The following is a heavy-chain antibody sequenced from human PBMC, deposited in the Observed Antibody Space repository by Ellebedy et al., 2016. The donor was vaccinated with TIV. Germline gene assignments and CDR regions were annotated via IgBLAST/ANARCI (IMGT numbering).Heavy chain of an antibody. J-gene: IGHJ4*02. CDR2: IYSGGAT. Sequence: GGSLKISCAASGFTVSSNYMSWVRQAPGKGLEWVSVIYSGGATSYADSVKGRFTISRDNSKNTLYLQMNSLRVEDTAVYYCARKYIYGFDWGQGTLVTVSS. V-gene: IGHV3-66*01. D-gene: IGHD5-18*01. CDR1: GFTVSSNY. CDR3: ARKYIYGFD.